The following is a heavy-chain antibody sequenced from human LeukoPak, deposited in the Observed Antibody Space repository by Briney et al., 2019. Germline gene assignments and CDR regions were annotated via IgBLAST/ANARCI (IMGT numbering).Heavy chain of an antibody. CDR1: GFTFSSYS. J-gene: IGHJ4*02. V-gene: IGHV3-21*01. D-gene: IGHD5-18*01. Sequence: GGSLRLSCAASGFTFSSYSMNWVRQAPGKGLEWGSSISSSSSYIYYADSVKGRFTISRDNAKNSLYLQMNSLRAEDTAVYYSARADWDTAMIDYWGQGTLVTVSS. CDR2: ISSSSSYI. CDR3: ARADWDTAMIDY.